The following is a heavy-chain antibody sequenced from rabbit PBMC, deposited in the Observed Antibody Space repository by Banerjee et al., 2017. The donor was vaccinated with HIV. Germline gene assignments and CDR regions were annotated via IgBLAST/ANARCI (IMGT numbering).Heavy chain of an antibody. Sequence: QEQLEESGGDLVKPEGSLTLTCTASGFSFSSSYYMCWVRQAPGKGLELIACIVASSGSTWYASWAKGRFTISKSTSLNTVDLKMTSLPAADTATYFCTRDRANNGYTDFNLWGQGTLVTVS. V-gene: IGHV1S43*01. J-gene: IGHJ4*01. CDR3: TRDRANNGYTDFNL. CDR2: IVASSGST. D-gene: IGHD6-1*01. CDR1: GFSFSSSYY.